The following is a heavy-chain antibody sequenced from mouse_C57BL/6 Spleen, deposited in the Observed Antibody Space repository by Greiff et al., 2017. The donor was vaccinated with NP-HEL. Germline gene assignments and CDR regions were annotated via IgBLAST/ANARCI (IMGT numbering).Heavy chain of an antibody. CDR2: IYPGDGDT. CDR3: ARSGYYGSPSDY. J-gene: IGHJ2*01. Sequence: QVQLQQSGAELVKPGASVKISCKASGYAFSSYWMNWVKQRPGKGLEWIGQIYPGDGDTNYNGKFKGKATLTADKSSSTAYMQLSSLTSEDSAVYFCARSGYYGSPSDYWGQGTTLTVSS. D-gene: IGHD1-1*01. V-gene: IGHV1-80*01. CDR1: GYAFSSYW.